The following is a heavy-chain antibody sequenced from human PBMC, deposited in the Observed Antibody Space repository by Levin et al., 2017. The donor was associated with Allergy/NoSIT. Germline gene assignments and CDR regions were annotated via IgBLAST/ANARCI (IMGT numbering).Heavy chain of an antibody. D-gene: IGHD6-19*01. J-gene: IGHJ4*02. CDR3: ARHALGSSGWHYFGS. Sequence: GESLKISCKASGYSFTDYWVTWVRQMPGKGLEWMGRIDPRDSSTSYSPSFQGHVTISSDKSINTAYLQWGSLQASESAMYYCARHALGSSGWHYFGSWGQGSLVTVSS. V-gene: IGHV5-10-1*01. CDR1: GYSFTDYW. CDR2: IDPRDSST.